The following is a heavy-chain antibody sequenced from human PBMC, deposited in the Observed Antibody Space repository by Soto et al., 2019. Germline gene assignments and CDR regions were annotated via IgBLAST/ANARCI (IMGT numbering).Heavy chain of an antibody. CDR1: GGSISSGDYY. CDR3: ARDKYYYDSSGYPYYYGMDV. V-gene: IGHV4-30-4*01. J-gene: IGHJ6*02. Sequence: QVQLQESGPGLVKPSQTLSLTCTVSGGSISSGDYYWSWIRQPPGKGLEWIGYIDYGGSTYYNPYLKSRVTISVDTSKNQFSLKLSSVTAADTAVYYCARDKYYYDSSGYPYYYGMDVWGQGTTVAVSS. D-gene: IGHD3-22*01. CDR2: IDYGGST.